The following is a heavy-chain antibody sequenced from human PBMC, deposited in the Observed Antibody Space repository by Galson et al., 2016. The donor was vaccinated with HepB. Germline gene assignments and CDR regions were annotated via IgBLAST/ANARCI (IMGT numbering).Heavy chain of an antibody. J-gene: IGHJ4*02. V-gene: IGHV3-33*01. CDR3: ARRGGYYYFDY. Sequence: SLRLSCAASGFIFSSYGMHWVRQSPGKGLESVAFICFDAGKTYYADSVQGRVSISRYNAMNTLYLQMNSLRAEDTAVYYCARRGGYYYFDYWGQGNLVTVSS. CDR2: ICFDAGKT. D-gene: IGHD3-10*01. CDR1: GFIFSSYG.